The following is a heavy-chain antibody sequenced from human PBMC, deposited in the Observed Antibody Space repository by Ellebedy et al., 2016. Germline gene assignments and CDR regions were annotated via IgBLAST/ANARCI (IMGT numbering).Heavy chain of an antibody. Sequence: GGSLRLXXAASGFTFDDYAMHWVRQAPGKGLEWVSGISWNSGSIGYADSVKGRFTIPRDNAKNSLYLQMNSLRAEDTALYYCAKAPVYSSGYYFDYWGQGTLVTVSS. V-gene: IGHV3-9*01. D-gene: IGHD3-22*01. CDR3: AKAPVYSSGYYFDY. CDR2: ISWNSGSI. CDR1: GFTFDDYA. J-gene: IGHJ4*02.